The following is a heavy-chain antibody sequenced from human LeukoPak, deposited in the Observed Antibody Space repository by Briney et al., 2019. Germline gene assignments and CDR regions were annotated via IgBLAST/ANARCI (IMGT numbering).Heavy chain of an antibody. V-gene: IGHV3-74*01. Sequence: PGGSLRLSCTASGFTFKSYWMHWVRQAPGKGLVWVSRINSDGSTTSYADSVKGRFTISRDNSKNTLYLQMNSLRAEDTAVYYCAKRASGSGTSLYYFDYWGQGTLVTVSS. CDR3: AKRASGSGTSLYYFDY. D-gene: IGHD3-10*01. J-gene: IGHJ4*02. CDR1: GFTFKSYW. CDR2: INSDGSTT.